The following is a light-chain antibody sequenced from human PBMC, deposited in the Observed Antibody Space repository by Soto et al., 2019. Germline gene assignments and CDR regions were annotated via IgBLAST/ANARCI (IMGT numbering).Light chain of an antibody. CDR1: QSVCSRY. Sequence: EIGLTQSPGTLSLSPGERATLSCRASQSVCSRYVAWYQQKPGQAPRLLIYGASSRATGIPDRFSDSGSGTDFTLPISRLEPEDFAVYYCQQYGSSPPTFGQGTKLEIK. J-gene: IGKJ2*01. V-gene: IGKV3-20*01. CDR3: QQYGSSPPT. CDR2: GAS.